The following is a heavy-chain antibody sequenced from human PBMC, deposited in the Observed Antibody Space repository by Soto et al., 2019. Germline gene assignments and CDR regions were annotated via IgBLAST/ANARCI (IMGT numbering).Heavy chain of an antibody. CDR3: ARDGGRHSGGIDY. Sequence: QVQLVQSGAEVKKPGSSVKVSCKASGGTFSSYSINWVRQAPGQGREWMGEIIPIFGTANYAQKCQGSVTITADESTSTAYMELSSLRSEDTAVYYCARDGGRHSGGIDYWGQGTLVTVSS. CDR1: GGTFSSYS. J-gene: IGHJ4*02. CDR2: IIPIFGTA. D-gene: IGHD1-26*01. V-gene: IGHV1-69*01.